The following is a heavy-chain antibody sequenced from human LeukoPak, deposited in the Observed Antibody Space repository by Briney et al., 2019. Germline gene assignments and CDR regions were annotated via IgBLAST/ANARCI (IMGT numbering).Heavy chain of an antibody. J-gene: IGHJ4*02. CDR2: INPSGGST. CDR1: GYTFTSYY. CDR3: ARDLGFCSGGSCGSMTTVTSYDY. D-gene: IGHD2-15*01. Sequence: ASVKVSCKASGYTFTSYYMHWVRQAPGQGLEWMGIINPSGGSTSYAQKFQGRVTMTRDMSTSTVYMELSSLRSEDTAVYYCARDLGFCSGGSCGSMTTVTSYDYWGQGTLVTVSS. V-gene: IGHV1-46*01.